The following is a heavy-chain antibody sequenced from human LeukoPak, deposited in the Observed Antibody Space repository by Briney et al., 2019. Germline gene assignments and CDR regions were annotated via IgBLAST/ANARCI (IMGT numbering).Heavy chain of an antibody. CDR2: ISSSSSYI. V-gene: IGHV3-21*01. Sequence: KSGGSLRLSCAASGFTFSSYSMNWVRQAPGKGLEWVSSISSSSSYIYYADSVKGRFTISRDNAKNSLYLQMNSLRAEDTAVYYCARDQDIVVVPAAIRLVYYDMDVWGQGTTVTVSS. CDR3: ARDQDIVVVPAAIRLVYYDMDV. D-gene: IGHD2-2*02. CDR1: GFTFSSYS. J-gene: IGHJ6*02.